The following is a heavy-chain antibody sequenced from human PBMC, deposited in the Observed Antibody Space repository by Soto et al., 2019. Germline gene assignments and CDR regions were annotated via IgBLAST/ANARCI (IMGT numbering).Heavy chain of an antibody. Sequence: SETLSLTCTVSGGSISSYYWSWIRQPPGKGLEWIGYIYYSGSTNYNPSLKSRVTISVDTSKNQFSLKLSSVTAADTAVYYCARDYPDIAVAGSLYYYYYGMDVWGQGTTVTVSS. V-gene: IGHV4-59*01. D-gene: IGHD6-19*01. CDR1: GGSISSYY. CDR2: IYYSGST. CDR3: ARDYPDIAVAGSLYYYYYGMDV. J-gene: IGHJ6*02.